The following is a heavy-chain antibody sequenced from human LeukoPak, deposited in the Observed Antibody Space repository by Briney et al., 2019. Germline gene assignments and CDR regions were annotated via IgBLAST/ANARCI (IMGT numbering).Heavy chain of an antibody. D-gene: IGHD4-17*01. Sequence: SETLSLTCAVYGGSFSGYYWSWIRQPPGKGLEWIGEINHSGSTYYNPSLKSRVTISVDRSKNQFSLKLSSVTAADTAVYYCAREILTTVTEGRSGWFDPWGQGTLVTVSS. J-gene: IGHJ5*02. CDR2: INHSGST. CDR1: GGSFSGYY. V-gene: IGHV4-34*01. CDR3: AREILTTVTEGRSGWFDP.